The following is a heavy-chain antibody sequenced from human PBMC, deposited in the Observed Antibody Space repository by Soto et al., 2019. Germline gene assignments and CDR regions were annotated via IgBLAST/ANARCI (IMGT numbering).Heavy chain of an antibody. CDR1: GGSISSYY. CDR3: ARDRWDCSGGSCYLYYYYGMDV. V-gene: IGHV4-59*01. D-gene: IGHD2-15*01. Sequence: QEQLQESGPGLVKPSETLSLTCTVSGGSISSYYWSWIRQPPGKGLEWIGYIYYSGSTNYNPSLKSRVTISVDTSKNQFSLKLSSVTAADTAVYYCARDRWDCSGGSCYLYYYYGMDVWGQGTTVTVSS. CDR2: IYYSGST. J-gene: IGHJ6*02.